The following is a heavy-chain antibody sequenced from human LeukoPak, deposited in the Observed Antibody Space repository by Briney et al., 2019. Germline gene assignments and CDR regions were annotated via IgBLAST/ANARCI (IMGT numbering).Heavy chain of an antibody. J-gene: IGHJ4*02. CDR2: IKEDGSEI. CDR3: ARGQQLDEGEFDY. Sequence: GGSLRLSCAASGFTFSSYAMSWVRQAPGKGLEWVAGIKEDGSEIYYVDSVKGRFTISRDNAKNSLYLQMNSLRAEDTAVYYCARGQQLDEGEFDYWGQGTLVTVSS. V-gene: IGHV3-7*04. D-gene: IGHD6-13*01. CDR1: GFTFSSYA.